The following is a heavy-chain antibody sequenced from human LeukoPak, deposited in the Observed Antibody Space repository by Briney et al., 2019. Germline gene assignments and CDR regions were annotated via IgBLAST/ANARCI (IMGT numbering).Heavy chain of an antibody. D-gene: IGHD1-1*01. J-gene: IGHJ4*02. V-gene: IGHV1-2*06. CDR2: INPNSGGT. CDR3: ARSRNWLPFDY. Sequence: GSVKVSCKASGYTFTEYYIHWVRQAPRQGLEWMGRINPNSGGTNYAQKFQGRVTMTRDTSINTAYMDLSRLRSDDTAVYYCARSRNWLPFDYWGQGTLVTVSS. CDR1: GYTFTEYY.